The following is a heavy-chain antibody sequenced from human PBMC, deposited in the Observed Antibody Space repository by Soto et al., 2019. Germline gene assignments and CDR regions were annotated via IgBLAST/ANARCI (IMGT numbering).Heavy chain of an antibody. J-gene: IGHJ6*02. V-gene: IGHV3-9*01. D-gene: IGHD2-15*01. CDR2: ISYYSGSI. CDR3: AKSMGGTANGMDV. CDR1: GFTFINYA. Sequence: PGGSLRLSCAGSGFTFINYAMSWVPQAPGKGLEWVSGISYYSGSIGYADSVQGRFTISRDNAKNSLYLQMNSLRAEDTALYYCAKSMGGTANGMDVWGQGTTVTVSS.